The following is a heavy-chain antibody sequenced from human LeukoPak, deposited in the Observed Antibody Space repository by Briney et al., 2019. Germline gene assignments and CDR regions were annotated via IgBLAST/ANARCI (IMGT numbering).Heavy chain of an antibody. D-gene: IGHD6-6*01. CDR1: GYTFTSYD. V-gene: IGHV1-8*01. J-gene: IGHJ4*02. CDR3: ATPAGIAARTLN. Sequence: ASVKVSCKASGYTFTSYDINWVRQATGQGLEWIGWMNPNSGNTGYAQKFQGRVTMTRNTSISTAYMELSSLRSEDTAVYYCATPAGIAARTLNWGQGTLVTVSS. CDR2: MNPNSGNT.